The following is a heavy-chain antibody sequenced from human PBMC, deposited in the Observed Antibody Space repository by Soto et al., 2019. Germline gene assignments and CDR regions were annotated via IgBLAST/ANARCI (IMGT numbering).Heavy chain of an antibody. CDR1: GFTFSSYG. J-gene: IGHJ2*01. Sequence: QVQLVESGGGVVQPGRSLRLSCAASGFTFSSYGMHWVRQAPGKGLEWVAVISYDGSNKYYADSVKGRLTISRDNSKNTLYLQMNSLRAEDTAVYYCAKETLGYFDLWGRGTLVTVSS. CDR2: ISYDGSNK. CDR3: AKETLGYFDL. D-gene: IGHD6-13*01. V-gene: IGHV3-30*18.